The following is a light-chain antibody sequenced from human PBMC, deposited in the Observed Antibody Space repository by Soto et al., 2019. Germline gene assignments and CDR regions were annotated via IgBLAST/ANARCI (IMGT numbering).Light chain of an antibody. CDR3: QQYGSSPPRT. CDR1: QSVSSSY. CDR2: GAS. Sequence: EIVLTQSPGTLSLSPGERATLSCRASQSVSSSYLAWYQQKPGQAPRLLIYGASSRATGITDRFSGSGSGTDFTLTISRLEPEDFAVYYCQQYGSSPPRTFGGGTKVDIK. V-gene: IGKV3-20*01. J-gene: IGKJ4*01.